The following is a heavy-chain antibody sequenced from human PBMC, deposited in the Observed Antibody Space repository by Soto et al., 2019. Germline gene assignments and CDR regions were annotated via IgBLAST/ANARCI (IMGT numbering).Heavy chain of an antibody. V-gene: IGHV4-31*03. J-gene: IGHJ5*02. D-gene: IGHD6-6*01. CDR2: IYYSGST. CDR3: ARGKGIAARPFWFDP. CDR1: GGSISSGGYY. Sequence: QVQLQESGPGLVKPSQTLSLTCTVSGGSISSGGYYWSWIRQPPGKGMEWIGYIYYSGSTYYNPSLKSRVTIAVDMSKNQFSLRLSSVTAADTAVYYCARGKGIAARPFWFDPWGQGTLVTVSS.